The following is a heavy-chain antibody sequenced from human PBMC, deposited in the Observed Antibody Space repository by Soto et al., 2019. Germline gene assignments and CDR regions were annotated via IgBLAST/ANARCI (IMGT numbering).Heavy chain of an antibody. CDR1: GFTFSSYW. D-gene: IGHD3-22*01. CDR3: ARGGIEYDSIEGAFDI. Sequence: QPGGSLRLSCAASGFTFSSYWMHWVRQAPGKGLVWVANINKDGSEKYYVDSVKGRCTISRDNAKNSLYLQMNSLRAEDTAVYYCARGGIEYDSIEGAFDIWGQGTMVTVSS. CDR2: INKDGSEK. J-gene: IGHJ3*02. V-gene: IGHV3-7*01.